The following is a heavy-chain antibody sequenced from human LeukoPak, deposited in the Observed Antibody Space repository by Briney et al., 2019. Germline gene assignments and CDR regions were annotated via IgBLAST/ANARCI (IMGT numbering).Heavy chain of an antibody. V-gene: IGHV3-73*01. J-gene: IGHJ4*02. D-gene: IGHD3-3*01. CDR2: IRTKDDNYAT. Sequence: GGSLRLSCAASGFTFSSYSMNWVRQAPGKGLEWVGRIRTKDDNYATAYAASVKGRFTISRDDSKNTAYLQMNSLKTDDTAVYYCSSKDWSGSGPYPDYWGQGTLVTVSS. CDR3: SSKDWSGSGPYPDY. CDR1: GFTFSSYS.